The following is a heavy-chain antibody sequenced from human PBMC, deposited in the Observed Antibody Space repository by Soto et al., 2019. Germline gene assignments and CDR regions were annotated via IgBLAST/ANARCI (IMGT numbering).Heavy chain of an antibody. J-gene: IGHJ6*02. V-gene: IGHV3-23*01. Sequence: EVQLLESGGGLVQPGGSLRLSCAASGFPLSTYGMSWVRQAPGKGLEWVSSITGTGGDTYYADSVKGRFTSSRDNSNNMLYLQMNSMRVEDTAVYYCARSRGYWDGLDVWGQGTTITVSS. CDR2: ITGTGGDT. D-gene: IGHD1-26*01. CDR3: ARSRGYWDGLDV. CDR1: GFPLSTYG.